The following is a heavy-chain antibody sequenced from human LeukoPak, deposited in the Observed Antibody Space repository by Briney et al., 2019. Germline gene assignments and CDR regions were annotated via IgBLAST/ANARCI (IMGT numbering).Heavy chain of an antibody. CDR2: IYYSGST. V-gene: IGHV4-59*01. CDR1: GGSISSYY. D-gene: IGHD3-10*01. CDR3: ARKRFRDYYYYYMDV. J-gene: IGHJ6*03. Sequence: PSETLSLTCTVSGGSISSYYWSWIRQPPGKGLEWIGYIYYSGSTNYNPSLKSRVTISVDTSKNQFSLKLSSVTAADTAVYYCARKRFRDYYYYYMDVWGKGTTVTVSS.